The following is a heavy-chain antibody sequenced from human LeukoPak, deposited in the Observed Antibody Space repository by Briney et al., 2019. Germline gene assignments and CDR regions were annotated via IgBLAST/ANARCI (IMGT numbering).Heavy chain of an antibody. Sequence: GGSLRLSCAASGFTFSSYEMNWVRQAPGKGLEWVSYISSSGSTIYYADSVKGRFTISRDNAKRSLWLQMSSLKVEDTAVYYCARGGASHFESWGQGTLVTVST. CDR2: ISSSGSTI. CDR3: ARGGASHFES. D-gene: IGHD3-16*01. J-gene: IGHJ4*02. V-gene: IGHV3-48*03. CDR1: GFTFSSYE.